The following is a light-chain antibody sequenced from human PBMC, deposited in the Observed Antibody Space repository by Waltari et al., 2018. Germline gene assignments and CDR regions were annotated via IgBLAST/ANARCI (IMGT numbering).Light chain of an antibody. CDR2: GKE. V-gene: IGLV3-19*01. J-gene: IGLJ3*02. Sequence: SSELTQDPAVSVTLGQTVRFTCQGDSLRTSYASWYQLKPGQAPVLVIYGKEKRPSGVPDRISGYSSGTTSSLTITGAQAEDEADYYCYSRKGSANQVVFAGGTKVTVL. CDR1: SLRTSY. CDR3: YSRKGSANQVV.